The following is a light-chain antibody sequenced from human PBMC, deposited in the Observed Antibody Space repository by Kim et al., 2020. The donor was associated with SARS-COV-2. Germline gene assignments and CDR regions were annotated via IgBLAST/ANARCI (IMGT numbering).Light chain of an antibody. V-gene: IGLV3-21*04. CDR3: QVWDSNSDHPV. CDR2: YDT. CDR1: NIGDKS. Sequence: APGQTARITCGGDNIGDKSVHWYQQMPGQSPILVIYYDTDRPSGIPERFSGSNSGNTATLTISRVEAGDEADYSCQVWDSNSDHPVFGGGTQLTVL. J-gene: IGLJ2*01.